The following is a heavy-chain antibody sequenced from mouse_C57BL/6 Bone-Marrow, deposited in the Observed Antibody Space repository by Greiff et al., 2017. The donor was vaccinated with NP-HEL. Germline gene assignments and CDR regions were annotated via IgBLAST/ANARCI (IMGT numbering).Heavy chain of an antibody. CDR2: INSDGGST. V-gene: IGHV5-2*01. D-gene: IGHD1-1*01. Sequence: EVQRVESGGGLVQPGESLKLSCESNEYEFPSHDMSWVRKTPEKRLELVAAINSDGGSTYYPDTMERRFIISRDNTKKTLYLQMSSLRSEDTALYYCARRPPYGSSYSYAMDYWGQGTSVTVSS. CDR1: EYEFPSHD. J-gene: IGHJ4*01. CDR3: ARRPPYGSSYSYAMDY.